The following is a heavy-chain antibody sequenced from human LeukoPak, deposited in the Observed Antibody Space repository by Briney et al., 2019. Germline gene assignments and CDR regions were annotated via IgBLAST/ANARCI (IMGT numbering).Heavy chain of an antibody. V-gene: IGHV3-21*01. Sequence: GGSLRPSCAASGFTFSSYSMNWVRQAPGKGLEWVSSISSSSSYIYYADSVKGRFTISRDNAKNSLYLQMNSLRAEDTAVYYCARSSPDYGDYEYYFDYWGQGTLVTVSS. CDR2: ISSSSSYI. D-gene: IGHD4-17*01. CDR1: GFTFSSYS. J-gene: IGHJ4*02. CDR3: ARSSPDYGDYEYYFDY.